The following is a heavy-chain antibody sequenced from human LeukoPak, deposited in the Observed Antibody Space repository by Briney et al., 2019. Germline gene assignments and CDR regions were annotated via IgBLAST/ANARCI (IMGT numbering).Heavy chain of an antibody. D-gene: IGHD3-22*01. Sequence: GGSLRLSCAASGFTFSSYGMHWVRQAPGKGLEWVAVISYDGSNKYYADSVKGRFTISRDNAKNSLYLQMNSLRAEDTAAYYCARVALIGYYDSSGYPLDYWGQGTLVTVSS. V-gene: IGHV3-30*03. CDR1: GFTFSSYG. CDR3: ARVALIGYYDSSGYPLDY. CDR2: ISYDGSNK. J-gene: IGHJ4*02.